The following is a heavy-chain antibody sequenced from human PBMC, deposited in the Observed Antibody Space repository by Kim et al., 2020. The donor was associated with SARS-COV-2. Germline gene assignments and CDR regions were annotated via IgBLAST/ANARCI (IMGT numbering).Heavy chain of an antibody. CDR2: IYSGGST. D-gene: IGHD6-19*01. Sequence: GGSLRLSCAASGFTVSSNYMSWVRQAPGKGLEWVSVIYSGGSTYYADSVKGRFTISRDNSKNTLYLQMNSLRAEDTAVYYCARGLYSSGWYEFDPWGQGTLDTVSS. J-gene: IGHJ5*02. CDR1: GFTVSSNY. V-gene: IGHV3-53*01. CDR3: ARGLYSSGWYEFDP.